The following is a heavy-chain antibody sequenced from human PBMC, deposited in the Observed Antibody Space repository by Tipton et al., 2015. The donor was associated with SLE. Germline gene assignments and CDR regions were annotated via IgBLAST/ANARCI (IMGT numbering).Heavy chain of an antibody. J-gene: IGHJ4*02. CDR3: AMGGSGWYSARY. CDR1: GDSVSGHY. D-gene: IGHD6-19*01. Sequence: TLSLTCTVSGDSVSGHYWSWIRQPPGKGLEWIGYIYYSGSTNYNPSLTSRVTISVDTSKNQFSLKLSSVTAADTAVYYCAMGGSGWYSARYWGQGTLVTVSS. V-gene: IGHV4-59*02. CDR2: IYYSGST.